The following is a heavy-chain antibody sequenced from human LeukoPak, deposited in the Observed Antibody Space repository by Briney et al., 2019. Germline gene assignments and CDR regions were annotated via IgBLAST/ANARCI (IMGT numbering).Heavy chain of an antibody. CDR1: GGSISTYY. J-gene: IGHJ4*02. Sequence: SETLSLTCTVSGGSISTYYWSWIRKPPGKGLEWIWHIYNSGSTNYSPSLKSRVTISVDTSKNQFSLKLSSVTAADTAVYYCARFKRAGGWSYFDYWGQGTLVTVSS. D-gene: IGHD6-19*01. V-gene: IGHV4-59*01. CDR3: ARFKRAGGWSYFDY. CDR2: IYNSGST.